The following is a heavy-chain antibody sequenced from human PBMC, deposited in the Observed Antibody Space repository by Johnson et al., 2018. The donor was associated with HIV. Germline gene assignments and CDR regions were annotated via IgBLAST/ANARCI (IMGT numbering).Heavy chain of an antibody. D-gene: IGHD2-15*01. CDR3: RVVGDAFDI. Sequence: VQLVESGGGVVQPGGSLRLSCAASGFTFSSFGMHLVRQAPGKGLEWVAFLRYDGSHKYYADSVKGRFTISRDNFKNTLYLQMNSLRVEDTAVYYVRVVGDAFDIWGQGTMVTVSS. CDR2: LRYDGSHK. V-gene: IGHV3-30*02. J-gene: IGHJ3*02. CDR1: GFTFSSFG.